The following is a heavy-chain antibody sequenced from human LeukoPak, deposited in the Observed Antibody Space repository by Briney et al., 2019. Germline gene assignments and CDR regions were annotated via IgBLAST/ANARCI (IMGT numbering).Heavy chain of an antibody. CDR3: AAHARGNSFWDY. J-gene: IGHJ4*02. Sequence: GGSLRLSCAASRIAFSNYAVSWVRQASGKGLEWVSAISGCGTSTYYADSVKGRFSISRDNSKNTLYLQMNSLRVEDTAVYYCAAHARGNSFWDYWGQGTLVTVSS. CDR2: ISGCGTST. CDR1: RIAFSNYA. V-gene: IGHV3-23*01. D-gene: IGHD4-23*01.